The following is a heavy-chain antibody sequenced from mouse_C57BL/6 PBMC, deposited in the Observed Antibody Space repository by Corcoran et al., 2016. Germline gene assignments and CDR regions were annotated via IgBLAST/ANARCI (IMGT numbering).Heavy chain of an antibody. D-gene: IGHD1-1*01. CDR3: ARWGYYGSSPYWYFDV. CDR1: GYTFTTYG. Sequence: QIQLVQSGPELKKPGETVKISCKASGYTFTTYGMSWVKQAPGKGLKWMGWINTYSGVPTYADDFKGRFAFSLETSASTAYLQINNLKNEDTATYFCARWGYYGSSPYWYFDVWGTGTTVTVSS. CDR2: INTYSGVP. V-gene: IGHV9-3*01. J-gene: IGHJ1*03.